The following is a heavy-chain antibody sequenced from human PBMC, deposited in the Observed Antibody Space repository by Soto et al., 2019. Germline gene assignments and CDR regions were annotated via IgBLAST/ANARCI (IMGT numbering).Heavy chain of an antibody. Sequence: GGSLRLSCAASGFTFSSYWMHWVRQAPGKGLVWVSRINSDGSSTSYADSVKGRFTISRDNAKNTLYLQMNSMRAEDTAVYYFATGSEYSSSWYPLYYYYGMDGWGKGTTVTVSS. CDR2: INSDGSST. V-gene: IGHV3-74*01. CDR1: GFTFSSYW. D-gene: IGHD6-13*01. J-gene: IGHJ6*04. CDR3: ATGSEYSSSWYPLYYYYGMDG.